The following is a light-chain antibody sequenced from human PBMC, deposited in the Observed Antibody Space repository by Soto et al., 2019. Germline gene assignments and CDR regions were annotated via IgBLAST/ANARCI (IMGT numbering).Light chain of an antibody. CDR1: QSITEY. J-gene: IGKJ1*01. Sequence: DIQMTQSPSSLSASVGDSVTITCRASQSITEYLHWYQQKPGKAPRLLIYGASTLHSGVPSRFSGSGSGTDVTLTINNLQPEDFAIYYCQQTYSTPRTFGQGTKVDIK. CDR3: QQTYSTPRT. V-gene: IGKV1-39*01. CDR2: GAS.